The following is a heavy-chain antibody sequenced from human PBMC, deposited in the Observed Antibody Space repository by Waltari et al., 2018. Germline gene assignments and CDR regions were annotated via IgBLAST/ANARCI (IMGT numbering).Heavy chain of an antibody. D-gene: IGHD1-26*01. CDR2: VDPEDGET. J-gene: IGHJ4*02. Sequence: EVQLVQSGAEVKKPGATVNISCKVSGYPFTDYYMHWEQQAPGKGLEGMGLVDPEDGETIYAEKFQGRVTITADTSTDTAYMELSSLRSEDTAVYYCAPSRPGSYGSVYWGQGTLVTVSS. CDR1: GYPFTDYY. CDR3: APSRPGSYGSVY. V-gene: IGHV1-69-2*01.